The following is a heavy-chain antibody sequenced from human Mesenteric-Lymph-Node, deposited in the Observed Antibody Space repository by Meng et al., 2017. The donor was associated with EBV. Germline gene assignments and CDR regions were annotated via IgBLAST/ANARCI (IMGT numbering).Heavy chain of an antibody. CDR3: ARDSVVAAGSYCDY. CDR1: GYPFTDYV. Sequence: QVQLVQSGAEVKKPGASGKVSCKASGYPFTDYVTHWMRQAPGQRLEWMGWIIVGSGNTIYSQKFQGRVTITRDTSASTAYMDLSSLTSEGTAVYYCARDSVVAAGSYCDYWGQGTLVTVSS. V-gene: IGHV1-3*01. J-gene: IGHJ4*02. CDR2: IIVGSGNT. D-gene: IGHD2-15*01.